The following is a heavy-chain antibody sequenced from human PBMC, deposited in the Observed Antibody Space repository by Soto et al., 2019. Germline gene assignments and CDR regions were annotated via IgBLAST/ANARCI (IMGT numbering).Heavy chain of an antibody. CDR1: GFIVSSNY. CDR2: IYSGDST. V-gene: IGHV3-53*04. Sequence: EVQLVESGGGLVQPGGSLRLSCAASGFIVSSNYMSWVRQAPGKGLEWVSVIYSGDSTYYADSVKGRFTISRHNSKNTLYLQMNSLRAEDTAVYYCARGLTTVTSYWFDPWGQGTLVTVSS. J-gene: IGHJ5*02. D-gene: IGHD4-17*01. CDR3: ARGLTTVTSYWFDP.